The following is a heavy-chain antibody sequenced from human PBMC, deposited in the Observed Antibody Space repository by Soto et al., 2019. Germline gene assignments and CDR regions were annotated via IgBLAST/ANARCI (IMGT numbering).Heavy chain of an antibody. CDR2: INGDGTTP. J-gene: IGHJ6*02. CDR3: ARGVRGHYGKDV. Sequence: EVQLVESGGGLVQPGGSLRLSCAASGFTFNNYWIHWVRQAPGKGLMWVSRINGDGTTPNYADSVKGRFAISRDNAKNTVYLQMNSLRAEDTALYYCARGVRGHYGKDVWGQGTTVTVSS. D-gene: IGHD3-10*01. CDR1: GFTFNNYW. V-gene: IGHV3-74*01.